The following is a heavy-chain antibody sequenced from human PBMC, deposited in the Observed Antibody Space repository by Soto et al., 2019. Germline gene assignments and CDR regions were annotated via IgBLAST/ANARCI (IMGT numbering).Heavy chain of an antibody. CDR3: AREAAGGGYYYYYGMDV. Sequence: ATVKVSCKASGYTFTSYCISWVRQAPGQGLEWMGWISAYNGNTNYAQKLQGRVTMTTDTSTSTAYMELRSLRSDDTAVYYCAREAAGGGYYYYYGMDVWGQGTTVTVSS. CDR2: ISAYNGNT. CDR1: GYTFTSYC. J-gene: IGHJ6*02. D-gene: IGHD6-13*01. V-gene: IGHV1-18*04.